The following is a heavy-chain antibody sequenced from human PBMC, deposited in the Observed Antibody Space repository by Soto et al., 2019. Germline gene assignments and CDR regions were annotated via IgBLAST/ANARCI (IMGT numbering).Heavy chain of an antibody. CDR3: AKHLTLYCTTGVCSHGFDP. J-gene: IGHJ5*02. D-gene: IGHD2-8*01. CDR2: ISFDGTNK. Sequence: XVCLRLSCAACGLTFSNHCVHWVRQATGKGLEWVAVISFDGTNKYYADSVKGRFTISRDNSKNTLYLLMNSLRAEDTAVYYCAKHLTLYCTTGVCSHGFDPWGQGTLVTVSS. CDR1: GLTFSNHC. V-gene: IGHV3-30*18.